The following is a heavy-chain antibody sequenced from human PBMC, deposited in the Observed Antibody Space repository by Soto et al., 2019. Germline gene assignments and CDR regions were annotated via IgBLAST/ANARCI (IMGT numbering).Heavy chain of an antibody. CDR1: GFTFSSYG. J-gene: IGHJ6*02. CDR3: AKDRDPVAGPYYYYGMDV. V-gene: IGHV3-30*18. Sequence: ESGGGVVQPGRSLRLSCAASGFTFSSYGMHWVRQAPGKGLEWVAVISYDGSNKYYADSVKGRFTISRDNSKNTLYLQMNSLRAEDTAVYYCAKDRDPVAGPYYYYGMDVWGQGTTVTVSS. CDR2: ISYDGSNK. D-gene: IGHD6-19*01.